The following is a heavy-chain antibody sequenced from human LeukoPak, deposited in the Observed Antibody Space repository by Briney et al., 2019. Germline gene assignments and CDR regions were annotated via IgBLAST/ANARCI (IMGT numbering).Heavy chain of an antibody. D-gene: IGHD3-16*01. Sequence: ASVKVSCKASGYTFTGYDMHWVRQAPGQGLEWMGWMNPNSGSPNYAQKFQGRVTMHRDPSISTACMELSRLRSDDTAVYYCAGPTRDYVWGSYDYFDSWGQGTLVTVSS. J-gene: IGHJ4*02. CDR3: AGPTRDYVWGSYDYFDS. CDR2: MNPNSGSP. V-gene: IGHV1-2*02. CDR1: GYTFTGYD.